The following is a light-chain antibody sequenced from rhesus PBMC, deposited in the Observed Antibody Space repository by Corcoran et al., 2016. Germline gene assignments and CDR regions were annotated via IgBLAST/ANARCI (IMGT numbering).Light chain of an antibody. V-gene: IGKV1-28*02. CDR3: QQYKNYPLT. CDR2: AAT. J-gene: IGKJ3*01. Sequence: DIQMTQSPSSLSASVGDTVTITCRASQGISTYLNWFQQKPGKAPKLLIFAATPLQSGVPSRFSGSRSWTDFTLTISSLQPEDFATYYCQQYKNYPLTFGPGTKLDIK. CDR1: QGISTY.